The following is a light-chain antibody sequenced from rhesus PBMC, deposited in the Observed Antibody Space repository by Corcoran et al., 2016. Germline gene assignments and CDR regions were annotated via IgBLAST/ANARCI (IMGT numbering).Light chain of an antibody. CDR1: QDISTY. CDR3: LQYNYNPRT. CDR2: AAS. J-gene: IGKJ1*01. Sequence: DIQMTQSPSSLSASVGDRVTITCRASQDISTYLNWYQQQPGKAPKLLIDAASSLESGVPSRFSGSGSGTDFTLTISSLQPEDFATYYCLQYNYNPRTFGQGTKVEIK. V-gene: IGKV1-43*03.